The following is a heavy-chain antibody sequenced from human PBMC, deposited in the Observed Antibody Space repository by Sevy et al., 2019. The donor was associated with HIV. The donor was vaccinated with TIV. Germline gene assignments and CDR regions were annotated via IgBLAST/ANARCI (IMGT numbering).Heavy chain of an antibody. CDR3: TRAQSLLRYCSGGSCLDAFDI. CDR1: GFTFSSYA. J-gene: IGHJ3*02. Sequence: GGSLRLSCAASGFTFSSYAMHWVRQAPGKGLEWVAVISYDGSNKYYADSVKGRFTISRDNSKNTPYLQMNSLRAEDTAVYYCTRAQSLLRYCSGGSCLDAFDIWGQGTMVTVSS. D-gene: IGHD2-15*01. V-gene: IGHV3-30-3*01. CDR2: ISYDGSNK.